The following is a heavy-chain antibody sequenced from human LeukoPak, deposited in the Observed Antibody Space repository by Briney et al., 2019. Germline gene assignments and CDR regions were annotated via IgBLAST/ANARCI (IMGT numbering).Heavy chain of an antibody. Sequence: HPGGSLRLSCAASGFTFSSYEMNWVRQAPGKGLEWVSYISSSGSTIYYADSVKGRFTISRDNAKNSLYLQMNSLRAEDTAVYCCASTRKWELPGFDYWGQGTLVTVSS. CDR1: GFTFSSYE. D-gene: IGHD1-26*01. V-gene: IGHV3-48*03. J-gene: IGHJ4*02. CDR2: ISSSGSTI. CDR3: ASTRKWELPGFDY.